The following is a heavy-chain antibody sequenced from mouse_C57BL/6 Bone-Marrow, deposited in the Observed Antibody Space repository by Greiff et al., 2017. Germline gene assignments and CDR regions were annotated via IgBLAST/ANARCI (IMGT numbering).Heavy chain of an antibody. V-gene: IGHV5-17*01. CDR2: IRSGSSTL. CDR1: GFTFSDYG. Sequence: EVQLVESGGGLVKPGGSLKLSCAASGFTFSDYGMHWVRQAPEKGLEWVAYIRSGSSTLYYADTVKGRFTISRHNAKHTLFLQMTTLKSEDTAIYYCARGFWFADWGQGTLVTVSA. CDR3: ARGFWFAD. J-gene: IGHJ3*01.